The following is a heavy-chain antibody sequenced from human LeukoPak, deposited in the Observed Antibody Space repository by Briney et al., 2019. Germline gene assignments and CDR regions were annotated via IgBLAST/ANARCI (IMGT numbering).Heavy chain of an antibody. CDR3: ARQRNSYDDY. V-gene: IGHV4-59*08. CDR2: VYYSRST. J-gene: IGHJ4*02. D-gene: IGHD5-18*01. Sequence: SETLSLTCTVSGGSLSLYYWSWIRQPPGKGLEWIGYVYYSRSTNYNPSLKSRVTISVDTSKNQFSLKLSSVTAADTAVYYCARQRNSYDDYWGQGTLVTVSS. CDR1: GGSLSLYY.